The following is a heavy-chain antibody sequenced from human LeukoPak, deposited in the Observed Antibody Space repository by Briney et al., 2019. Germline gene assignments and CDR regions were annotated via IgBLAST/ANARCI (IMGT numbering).Heavy chain of an antibody. CDR1: GASISAYY. CDR2: IYYSGST. Sequence: SETLSLTCTVSGASISAYYWGWIRQPPGKGLEWIGYIYYSGSTNYNPSLKSRVTISVDTSKNQFSLKLSSVTAADTAVYYCARGVAVAGRFDYWGQGTLVTVSS. V-gene: IGHV4-59*01. D-gene: IGHD6-19*01. CDR3: ARGVAVAGRFDY. J-gene: IGHJ4*02.